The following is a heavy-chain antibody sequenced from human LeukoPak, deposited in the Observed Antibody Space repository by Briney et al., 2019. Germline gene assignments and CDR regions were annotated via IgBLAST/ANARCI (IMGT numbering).Heavy chain of an antibody. CDR3: AKDGHYYGSGSYFDY. V-gene: IGHV3-48*01. Sequence: GGSLRLSCAASGFTFSSYSMNWVRQAPGKGLEWVSYISSSSSTIYYADSVKGRFTISRDNAKNSLYLQMNSLGAEDTAVYYCAKDGHYYGSGSYFDYWGQGTLVTVSS. CDR2: ISSSSSTI. D-gene: IGHD3-10*01. J-gene: IGHJ4*02. CDR1: GFTFSSYS.